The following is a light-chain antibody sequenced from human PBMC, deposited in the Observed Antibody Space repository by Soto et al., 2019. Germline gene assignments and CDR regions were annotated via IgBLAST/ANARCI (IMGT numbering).Light chain of an antibody. CDR2: AAS. Sequence: AIQMTQSPSSLSASIGDRVTITCRASQAIRNDLGWFQQKPGKAPKLLISAASSLHSGVPSRFSGSGSGTDFTLTISSLQPEDSATYYYLQDYNYPLTFGGGTKVEIK. J-gene: IGKJ4*01. CDR1: QAIRND. V-gene: IGKV1-6*01. CDR3: LQDYNYPLT.